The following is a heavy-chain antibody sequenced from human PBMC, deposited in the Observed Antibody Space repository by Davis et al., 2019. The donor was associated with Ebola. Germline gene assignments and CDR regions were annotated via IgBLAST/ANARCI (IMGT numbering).Heavy chain of an antibody. CDR1: GFTFSSYG. J-gene: IGHJ4*02. V-gene: IGHV3-33*01. CDR3: ARFPYCTGGVCYTDDY. D-gene: IGHD2-8*02. CDR2: IWYDGSNK. Sequence: GGSLRLSCAASGFTFSSYGMHWVRQAPGKGLEWVAVIWYDGSNKYYADSVKGRFTISRDNSKNTLYLQMNSLRAEDTAVYYCARFPYCTGGVCYTDDYWGQGTLVTVSS.